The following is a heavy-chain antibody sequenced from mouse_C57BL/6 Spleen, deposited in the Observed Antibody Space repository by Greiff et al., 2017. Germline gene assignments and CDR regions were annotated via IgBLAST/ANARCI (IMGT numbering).Heavy chain of an antibody. V-gene: IGHV14-4*01. CDR2: IDPENGDT. J-gene: IGHJ2*01. CDR1: GFNIKDDY. CDR3: TTGPDY. Sequence: VQLQQSGAELVRPGASVKLSCTASGFNIKDDYMHWVKQRPDQGLEWIGWIDPENGDTEYASKFQGNATITAATSSTTAYLQLSSLTSDDTAVYYCTTGPDYWGQGTTLTVSS.